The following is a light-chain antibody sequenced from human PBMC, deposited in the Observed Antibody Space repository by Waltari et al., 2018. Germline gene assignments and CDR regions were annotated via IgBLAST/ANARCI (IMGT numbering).Light chain of an antibody. V-gene: IGKV2D-29*01. CDR1: QSLLHTDGKTY. Sequence: DIVMTQTPLSLSVAPRQPACTSCKSSQSLLHTDGKTYLDWYLQKPGQPPQLLSYEVSKRFSGVPDRCSGSGSGTDFTLKISRVEAEDGGIYYCMQSLYLPGTFGQGTKLEI. J-gene: IGKJ2*01. CDR2: EVS. CDR3: MQSLYLPGT.